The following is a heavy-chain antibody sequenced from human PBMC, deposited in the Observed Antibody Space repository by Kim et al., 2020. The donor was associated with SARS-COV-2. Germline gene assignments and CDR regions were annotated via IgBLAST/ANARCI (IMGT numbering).Heavy chain of an antibody. CDR1: GGSFSGYY. V-gene: IGHV4-34*01. Sequence: SETLSLTCAVYGGSFSGYYWSWIRQPPGKGLEWIGEINHSGSTNYNPSLKSRVTISVDTSKNQFSLKLSSVTAADTAVYYCARGRHPMVRGVIIYYYYGMDVWGQGTTVTVSS. D-gene: IGHD3-10*01. CDR3: ARGRHPMVRGVIIYYYYGMDV. J-gene: IGHJ6*02. CDR2: INHSGST.